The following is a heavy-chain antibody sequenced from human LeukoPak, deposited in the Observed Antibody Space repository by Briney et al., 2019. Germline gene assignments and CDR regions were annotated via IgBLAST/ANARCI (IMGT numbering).Heavy chain of an antibody. J-gene: IGHJ3*02. CDR1: GFTFSSYA. V-gene: IGHV3-30*04. CDR2: ISYDGSNK. CDR3: AREWELGAFDI. D-gene: IGHD1-26*01. Sequence: GGSLRLSCAASGFTFSSYAMHWVRQAPGKGLEWVAVISYDGSNKYYADSVKGRFTISRDNSKNTLYLRMNSLRAEDTAVYYCAREWELGAFDIWGQGTMVTVSS.